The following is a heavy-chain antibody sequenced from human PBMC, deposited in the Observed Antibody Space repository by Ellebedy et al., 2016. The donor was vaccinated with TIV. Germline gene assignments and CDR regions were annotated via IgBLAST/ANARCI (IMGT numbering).Heavy chain of an antibody. V-gene: IGHV1-2*02. CDR2: INPRNDVT. CDR1: GYTFTGSF. D-gene: IGHD2-21*01. CDR3: ARSVWPGYFDF. Sequence: AASVKVSCKASGYTFTGSFMHWVRRAPGHGLEWMGWINPRNDVTIYAQNFQGRVTMTTDTSISTAYMELRGLRSDDTAIYYCARSVWPGYFDFWGRGSLVTVSS. J-gene: IGHJ4*02.